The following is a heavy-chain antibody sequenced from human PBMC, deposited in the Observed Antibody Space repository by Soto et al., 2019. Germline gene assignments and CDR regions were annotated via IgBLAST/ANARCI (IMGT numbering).Heavy chain of an antibody. CDR2: INAGNGNT. V-gene: IGHV1-3*01. CDR1: GYTFTSYA. CDR3: ARDGPRLLMVNAPTGGWFDP. D-gene: IGHD2-8*01. Sequence: ASVKVSCKASGYTFTSYAMHWVRQAPGQRLEWMGWINAGNGNTKYSQKFQGRVTITRDTSASTAYMELSSLRSEDTAVYYCARDGPRLLMVNAPTGGWFDPWGQGTLVTVSS. J-gene: IGHJ5*02.